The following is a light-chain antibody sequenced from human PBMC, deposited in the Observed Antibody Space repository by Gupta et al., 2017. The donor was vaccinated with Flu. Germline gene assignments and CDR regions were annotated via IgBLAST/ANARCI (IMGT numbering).Light chain of an antibody. V-gene: IGKV2-30*02. J-gene: IGKJ2*01. CDR1: QALVHTDGNTY. CDR2: VVS. Sequence: VTLGQPASISCRSSQALVHTDGNTYLNWYQQRPGQPPRRLIYVVSNRDSGVPERFSGSGSGTDFTLKISSVEAEDAVIYYCMQATHWPHTFGQGTKLEIK. CDR3: MQATHWPHT.